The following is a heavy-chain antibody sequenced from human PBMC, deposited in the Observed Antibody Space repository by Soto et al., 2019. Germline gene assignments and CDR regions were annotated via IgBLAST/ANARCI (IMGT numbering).Heavy chain of an antibody. J-gene: IGHJ4*02. D-gene: IGHD5-18*01. Sequence: SSETLSLTCSVSGGSVNTDNYYWTWVRQPPGKGLEWIGNIHNNGTTNYNPSLQNRVTLSIDTSKNQYSLQLTSVTAADAALYYCARDIRGFSRALDYWGRGTPVTVSS. CDR3: ARDIRGFSRALDY. CDR1: GGSVNTDNYY. V-gene: IGHV4-61*01. CDR2: IHNNGTT.